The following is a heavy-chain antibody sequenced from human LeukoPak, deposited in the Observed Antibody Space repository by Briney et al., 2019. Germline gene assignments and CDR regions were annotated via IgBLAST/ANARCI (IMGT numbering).Heavy chain of an antibody. CDR2: ISGSGRYI. CDR1: GVTFSDYYS. J-gene: IGHJ4*02. CDR3: ATGLEDSNIDY. V-gene: IGHV3-21*01. Sequence: GGSLRLSCSASGVTFSDYYSMNWVRQAPGKGLEWVSVISGSGRYIYYGDSVRGRFTISRDNAKNSVLLEINSLRVEDTAVYYRATGLEDSNIDYWGQGTLVTVSS.